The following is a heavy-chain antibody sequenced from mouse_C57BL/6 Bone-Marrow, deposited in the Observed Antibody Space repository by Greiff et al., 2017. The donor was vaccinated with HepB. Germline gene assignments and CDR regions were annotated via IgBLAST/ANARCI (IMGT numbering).Heavy chain of an antibody. D-gene: IGHD2-3*01. V-gene: IGHV3-1*01. Sequence: EVKLQESGPGMVKPSQSLSLTCTVTGYSITSGYDWHWIRHFPGNKLEWMGYISYSGSTNYNPSLKSRISITHDTSKNHFFLKLNSVTTEDTATYYCARGGLSSFDYWGQGTTLTVSS. CDR2: ISYSGST. CDR3: ARGGLSSFDY. CDR1: GYSITSGYD. J-gene: IGHJ2*01.